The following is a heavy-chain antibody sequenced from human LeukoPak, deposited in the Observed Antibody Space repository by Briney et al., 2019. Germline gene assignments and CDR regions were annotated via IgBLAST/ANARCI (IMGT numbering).Heavy chain of an antibody. V-gene: IGHV1-8*01. Sequence: ASVKVSCKASGYTFTSYDINWVRQATGQGLEWMGWMNPNSGNTGYAQKFQGRVTMTRNTSISTAYMELSSLRSEDTAVYYCARMMRHYDFWSGYFLSYSDYWGQGTLVTVSS. J-gene: IGHJ4*02. CDR1: GYTFTSYD. CDR2: MNPNSGNT. CDR3: ARMMRHYDFWSGYFLSYSDY. D-gene: IGHD3-3*01.